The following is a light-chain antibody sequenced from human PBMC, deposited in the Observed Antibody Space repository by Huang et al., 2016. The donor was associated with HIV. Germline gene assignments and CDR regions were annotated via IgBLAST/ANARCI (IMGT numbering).Light chain of an antibody. CDR3: QQYGDSLAFTT. V-gene: IGKV3-20*01. CDR1: QSIGISY. CDR2: GSS. Sequence: EIVLTQSPGTLSLSPGERATLSCRASQSIGISYLDWYQQKPGQAPRPLIFGSSNRDTGSPDSFSVSGSGTGFALTISRMEPEDFEVYYCQQYGDSLAFTTFGPGTKVDVK. J-gene: IGKJ3*01.